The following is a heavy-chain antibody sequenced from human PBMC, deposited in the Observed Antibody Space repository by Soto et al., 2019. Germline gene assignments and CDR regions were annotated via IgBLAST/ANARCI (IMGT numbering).Heavy chain of an antibody. J-gene: IGHJ5*02. D-gene: IGHD6-13*01. V-gene: IGHV1-69*13. Sequence: VKVSCKASGGTFSSYAISWVRQAPGQGPEWMGGIIPIFGTANYAQKFQGRVTITADESTSTAYMELSSLRSEDTAVYYCARDHSISSSGAWWLDPWGQGTLVTVSS. CDR3: ARDHSISSSGAWWLDP. CDR2: IIPIFGTA. CDR1: GGTFSSYA.